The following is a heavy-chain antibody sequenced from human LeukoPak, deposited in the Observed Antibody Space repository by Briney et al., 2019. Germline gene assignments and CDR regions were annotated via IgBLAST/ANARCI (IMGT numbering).Heavy chain of an antibody. D-gene: IGHD3-22*01. Sequence: SETLSLTCAVYGGSFSGYYWSWIRQPPGKGLEWIGEINHSGSTNYNPSLKSRVTISVDTSKNQFSLKLSSVTAADTAVYYCARARYYYDSSGYLLYYYYGMDVWGQGTTVTVSS. V-gene: IGHV4-34*01. CDR2: INHSGST. CDR1: GGSFSGYY. CDR3: ARARYYYDSSGYLLYYYYGMDV. J-gene: IGHJ6*02.